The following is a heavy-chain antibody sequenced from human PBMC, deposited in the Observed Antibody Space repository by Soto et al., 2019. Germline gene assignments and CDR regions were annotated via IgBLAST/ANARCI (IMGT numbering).Heavy chain of an antibody. CDR3: VEGLRLGELSR. J-gene: IGHJ4*02. D-gene: IGHD3-16*02. CDR1: GGTFTSYN. V-gene: IGHV1-69*02. CDR2: INPFVGVV. Sequence: QFHLVQSGAEVRKPGSSVKVSCQASGGTFTSYNMNWVRQAPGQGLEWMGRINPFVGVVNHAQKFQARVALTADKSTSTDYMELNSLTSEDTAVYYCVEGLRLGELSRWGQGTPVTVSS.